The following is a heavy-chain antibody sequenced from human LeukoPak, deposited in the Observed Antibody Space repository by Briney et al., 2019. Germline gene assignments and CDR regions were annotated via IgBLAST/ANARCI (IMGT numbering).Heavy chain of an antibody. CDR3: ARHSPSSTVADWFDP. D-gene: IGHD4-23*01. V-gene: IGHV4-39*01. Sequence: SETLSLTCTVSGVSGKNRFYFWGWIRQPPGNGLEWVATMSYTGTTYYSPSLESRVTMSVDTSQTHFSLTLNSVTAADTAVYYCARHSPSSTVADWFDPWGQGTLVTVSS. CDR2: MSYTGTT. J-gene: IGHJ5*02. CDR1: GVSGKNRFYF.